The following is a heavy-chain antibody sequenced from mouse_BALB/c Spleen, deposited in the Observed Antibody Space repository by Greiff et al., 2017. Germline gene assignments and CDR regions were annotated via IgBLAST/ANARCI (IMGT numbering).Heavy chain of an antibody. CDR1: GFNIKDTY. CDR3: ARWLLRSPMDY. V-gene: IGHV14-3*02. J-gene: IGHJ4*01. Sequence: EVQLQQSGAELVKPGASVKLSCTASGFNIKDTYMHWVKQRPEQGLEWIGRIDPANGNTKYDPKFQGKATITADTSSNTAYLQLSSLTSEDTAVYYCARWLLRSPMDYWGQGTSVTVSS. CDR2: IDPANGNT. D-gene: IGHD2-3*01.